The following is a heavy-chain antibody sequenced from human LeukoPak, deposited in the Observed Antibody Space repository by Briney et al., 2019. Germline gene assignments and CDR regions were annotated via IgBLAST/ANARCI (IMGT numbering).Heavy chain of an antibody. V-gene: IGHV3-11*04. CDR3: ARHDALWFGELEVFDY. Sequence: PGGSLRLSCAASGFTFSDYYMSWIRQAPGKGLEWVSYISSSGSTIYYADSVKGRFTISRDNAKNSLYLQMNSLRAEDTAVYYCARHDALWFGELEVFDYWGQGTLVTVSS. D-gene: IGHD3-10*01. CDR1: GFTFSDYY. J-gene: IGHJ4*02. CDR2: ISSSGSTI.